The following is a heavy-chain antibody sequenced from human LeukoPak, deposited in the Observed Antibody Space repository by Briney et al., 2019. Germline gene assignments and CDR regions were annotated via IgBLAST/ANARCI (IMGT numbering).Heavy chain of an antibody. CDR1: GGSIRSYY. CDR2: IYSSGST. V-gene: IGHV4-4*07. J-gene: IGHJ4*02. CDR3: ARDLIVPVGLTGSGSYSTDY. D-gene: IGHD3-10*01. Sequence: SETLSLTCTVSGGSIRSYYWSWIRQPAGKGLEWIGRIYSSGSTNYNPSLKSRVTMSVDTSKNQFSLKLSSVTAADTAVYYCARDLIVPVGLTGSGSYSTDYWGQGTLVSVSS.